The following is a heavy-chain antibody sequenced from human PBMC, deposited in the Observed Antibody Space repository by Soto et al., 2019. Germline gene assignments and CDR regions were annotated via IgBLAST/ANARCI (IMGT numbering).Heavy chain of an antibody. Sequence: QVQLVQSGAEVKKPGASMRVSCRASGFSFTSFEIHWVRQAPGQGLEWVGRINLKSGDTVFAQRFQGRAAMTRNTSISTANMEVSGLKVEDTAVYYCARGRGGGAGGMLDYWGQGTPVTVSS. CDR2: INLKSGDT. CDR3: ARGRGGGAGGMLDY. CDR1: GFSFTSFE. J-gene: IGHJ4*02. D-gene: IGHD2-8*02. V-gene: IGHV1-8*01.